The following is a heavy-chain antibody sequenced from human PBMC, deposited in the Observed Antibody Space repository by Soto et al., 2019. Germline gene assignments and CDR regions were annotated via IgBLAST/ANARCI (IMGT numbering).Heavy chain of an antibody. V-gene: IGHV3-74*01. CDR2: LNSDGSST. CDR1: GFTFSSYW. CDR3: AKNGLDNSPSAIDS. Sequence: GGSLRLSCAASGFTFSSYWMHWVRQAPGKGLVWVSRLNSDGSSTDYADSVKGRFTISRDNSKNMVFLQMNSLRAEDTALYYCAKNGLDNSPSAIDSWGPGTLVTVSS. D-gene: IGHD2-8*01. J-gene: IGHJ4*02.